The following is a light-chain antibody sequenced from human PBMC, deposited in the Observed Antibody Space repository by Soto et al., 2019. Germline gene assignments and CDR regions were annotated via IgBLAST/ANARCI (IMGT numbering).Light chain of an antibody. CDR3: QQRSNWPPVYT. Sequence: EIVLTQYPATLSLSPGERATLSCRASQSVSSYLAWYQQKPGQAPRLLIYDASNRATGIPARFSGSGSGIDFTLTVSSLEPEDFAVYYCQQRSNWPPVYTFGQGTKLEIK. CDR1: QSVSSY. CDR2: DAS. V-gene: IGKV3-11*01. J-gene: IGKJ2*01.